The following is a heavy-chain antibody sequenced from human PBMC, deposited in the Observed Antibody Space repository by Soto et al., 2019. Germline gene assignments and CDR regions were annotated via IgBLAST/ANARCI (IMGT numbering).Heavy chain of an antibody. CDR3: ARWSPNYDFWSGYYGGGRYFDY. Sequence: EVQLVESGGGLVQPGGSLRLSCAASGFTFSSYWMSWVRQAPGKGLEWVANIKQDGSEKYYVDSVKGRFTISRDNAKNSLYLQMNSLRAEDTAVYYCARWSPNYDFWSGYYGGGRYFDYWGQGTLVTVSS. CDR1: GFTFSSYW. CDR2: IKQDGSEK. V-gene: IGHV3-7*05. J-gene: IGHJ4*02. D-gene: IGHD3-3*01.